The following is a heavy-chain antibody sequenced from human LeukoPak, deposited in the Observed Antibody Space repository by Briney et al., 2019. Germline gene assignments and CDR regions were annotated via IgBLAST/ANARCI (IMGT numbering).Heavy chain of an antibody. Sequence: PSQTLSLTCTVSGGSISSGGYYWSWIRQHPGKGLEWIGYIYYSGSTNYNPSLKSRVTISVDTSKNQFSLKLSSVTAADTAVYYCAREKIALGELYGNWFDPWGQGTLVTVSS. CDR1: GGSISSGGYY. D-gene: IGHD3-10*01. J-gene: IGHJ5*02. CDR3: AREKIALGELYGNWFDP. V-gene: IGHV4-61*08. CDR2: IYYSGST.